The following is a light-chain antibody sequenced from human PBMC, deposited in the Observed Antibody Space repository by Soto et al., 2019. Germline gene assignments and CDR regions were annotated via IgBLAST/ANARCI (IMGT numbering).Light chain of an antibody. Sequence: QAVRTQPASVSGSPGQSVTISCTGTSSDVGGYNYVSWYQQHPGKAPKLMIYEVSNRPSGVSNRFSGSKSGNTASLTISGLQAGDEADYYCSSYTSSSTRVFGTGTKVTVL. CDR3: SSYTSSSTRV. CDR1: SSDVGGYNY. V-gene: IGLV2-14*01. J-gene: IGLJ1*01. CDR2: EVS.